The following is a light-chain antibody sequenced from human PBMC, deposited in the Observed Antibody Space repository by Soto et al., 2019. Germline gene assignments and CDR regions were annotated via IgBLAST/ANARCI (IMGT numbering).Light chain of an antibody. CDR1: GSNIGAGFD. J-gene: IGLJ2*01. V-gene: IGLV1-40*01. CDR2: GNT. Sequence: QSVLTQPPSLSGAPGQNIIISCTGGGSNIGAGFDVHWYQQLPGTAPKLLIYGNTNRPSGVPDRFSGSKSGTSASLVITGLQAEDEADCYCQSYDTGLSGPVVFGGGTKVTVL. CDR3: QSYDTGLSGPVV.